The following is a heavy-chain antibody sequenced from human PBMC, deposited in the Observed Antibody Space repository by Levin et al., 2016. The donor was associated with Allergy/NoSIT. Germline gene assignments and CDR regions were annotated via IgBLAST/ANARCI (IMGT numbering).Heavy chain of an antibody. J-gene: IGHJ6*03. CDR3: ASANYYYYMDV. Sequence: GESLKISCAASGFTFSSYGMHWVRQAPGKGLEWVAVIWYDGSNKYYADSVKGRFTISRDNSKNTLYLQMNSLRAEDTAVYYCASANYYYYMDVWGKGTTVTVSS. CDR1: GFTFSSYG. V-gene: IGHV3-33*01. CDR2: IWYDGSNK.